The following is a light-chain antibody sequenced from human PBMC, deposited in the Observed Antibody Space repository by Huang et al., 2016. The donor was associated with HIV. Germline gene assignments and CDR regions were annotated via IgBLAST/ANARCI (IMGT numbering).Light chain of an antibody. V-gene: IGKV2-29*03. CDR2: EVS. J-gene: IGKJ5*01. CDR3: MQGTDLPLIT. Sequence: DIVMTQTPLSLSVTPGQPASISCTSSQSLLHSDGKTDLHWYLHKPGKPPQLLIYEVSKRFSGVSDRFSGSGSGTYFTLKISRVEAGDVVVYYCMQGTDLPLITFGQGTRLEIK. CDR1: QSLLHSDGKTD.